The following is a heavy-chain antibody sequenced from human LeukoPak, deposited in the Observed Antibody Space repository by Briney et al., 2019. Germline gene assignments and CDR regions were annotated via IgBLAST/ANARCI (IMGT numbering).Heavy chain of an antibody. V-gene: IGHV3-23*01. J-gene: IGHJ3*02. D-gene: IGHD3-3*01. CDR3: SKVPVFSVTISEVVNDDAFDI. Sequence: GGSLRLSCAASGFTSSSYAMSWVRQAPGKGLDWVSAISGSGGSTYYADSVKGRFTISRDNSKNPLHLPINSLSCEHKALHSGSKVPVFSVTISEVVNDDAFDIWGQGTIVTVSS. CDR1: GFTSSSYA. CDR2: ISGSGGST.